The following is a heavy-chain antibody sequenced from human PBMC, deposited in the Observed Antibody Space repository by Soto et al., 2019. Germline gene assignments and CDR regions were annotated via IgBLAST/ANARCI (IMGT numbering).Heavy chain of an antibody. CDR2: IYYSGST. CDR1: GGSISSYY. CDR3: ARDLGSGWYNWFDP. J-gene: IGHJ5*02. Sequence: SETLSLTCTVSGGSISSYYWSWIRQPPGKGLEWIGYIYYSGSTNYNPSLKSRVTISVDTSKNQFSLKLSSVTAADTAVYYCARDLGSGWYNWFDPWGQGTLVTVSS. D-gene: IGHD6-19*01. V-gene: IGHV4-59*01.